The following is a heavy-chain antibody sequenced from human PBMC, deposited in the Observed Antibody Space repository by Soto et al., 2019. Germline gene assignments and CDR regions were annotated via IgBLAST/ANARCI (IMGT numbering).Heavy chain of an antibody. D-gene: IGHD3-22*01. CDR1: GFSVSSKY. V-gene: IGHV3-53*01. Sequence: EVQLVESGGGLIQPGASLRLSCVVSGFSVSSKYMTWVRQAPGKGLEWVSVIYSDSRTYYADSVRGRFTISRDNSKNTLYLQMNSLRADDTAVYYCARERDSSGYILGYWGQGTLVTVSS. J-gene: IGHJ4*02. CDR3: ARERDSSGYILGY. CDR2: IYSDSRT.